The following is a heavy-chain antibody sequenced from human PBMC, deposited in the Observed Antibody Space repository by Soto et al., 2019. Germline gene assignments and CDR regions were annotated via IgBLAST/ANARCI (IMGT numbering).Heavy chain of an antibody. CDR2: ISGSGGST. Sequence: GGSLRLSCAASGFTFSSYAMSWVRQAPGKGLEWVSAISGSGGSTYYADSVKGRFTISRDNSKNTLYLQMNSLRAEDTAVYYCAKDGMTTVTDGVSENKFDYWGQGTLVTVSS. CDR1: GFTFSSYA. D-gene: IGHD4-17*01. V-gene: IGHV3-23*01. J-gene: IGHJ4*02. CDR3: AKDGMTTVTDGVSENKFDY.